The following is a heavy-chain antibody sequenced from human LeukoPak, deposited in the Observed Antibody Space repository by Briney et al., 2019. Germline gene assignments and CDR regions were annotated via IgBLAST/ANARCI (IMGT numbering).Heavy chain of an antibody. V-gene: IGHV1-69*04. Sequence: SVKVSCKASGGTFSSYAISWVRQAPGQGLEWMGRIIPIFGIANYAQKFQGRVTITADKSTSTAYMELSSLRSEDTAVYYCARDGYSSGWYYWGQGTLVAVSS. CDR3: ARDGYSSGWYY. J-gene: IGHJ4*02. D-gene: IGHD6-19*01. CDR1: GGTFSSYA. CDR2: IIPIFGIA.